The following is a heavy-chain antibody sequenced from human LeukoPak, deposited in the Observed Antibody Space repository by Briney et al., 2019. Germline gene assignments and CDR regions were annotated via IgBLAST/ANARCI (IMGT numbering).Heavy chain of an antibody. CDR2: ISIGSSTI. CDR3: ARTPSYGDFVYAFDI. CDR1: AFTFSDYY. D-gene: IGHD4-17*01. Sequence: GGSLRLSCAASAFTFSDYYMSWLRQAPGQGLEWVSYISIGSSTIYYADSVKGRFTISRDNAKNSLYLQMNSLRAEDTAVFYCARTPSYGDFVYAFDIWGQGTMVTVSS. J-gene: IGHJ3*02. V-gene: IGHV3-11*04.